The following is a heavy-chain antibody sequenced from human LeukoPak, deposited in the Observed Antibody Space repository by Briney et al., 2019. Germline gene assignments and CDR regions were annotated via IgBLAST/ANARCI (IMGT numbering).Heavy chain of an antibody. CDR1: GGSISSGSYY. D-gene: IGHD3-3*01. V-gene: IGHV4-61*02. J-gene: IGHJ3*02. Sequence: SETLSLTCTVSGGSISSGSYYWSWIRQPAGKGLEWIRRIYTSGSTNYNPSLKSRVTISVDTSKNQFSLKLSSVTAADTAVYYCARDGGFWSGYSSAFDIWGQGTMVTVSS. CDR2: IYTSGST. CDR3: ARDGGFWSGYSSAFDI.